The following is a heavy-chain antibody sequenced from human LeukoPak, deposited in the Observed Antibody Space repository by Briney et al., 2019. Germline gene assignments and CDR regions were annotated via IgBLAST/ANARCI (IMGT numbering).Heavy chain of an antibody. Sequence: SQTLSLTCAISGDSVSSQSGAWNWIRQSPSRGLEWLGRTYYRSKWYYEYAVSLKSRVTMIPDTSKYQFFLQLSSVTPEDTAVYYCAHGLSGVGFNYWGQGTLVTVSS. CDR2: TYYRSKWYY. CDR3: AHGLSGVGFNY. J-gene: IGHJ4*02. D-gene: IGHD3-10*01. CDR1: GDSVSSQSGA. V-gene: IGHV6-1*01.